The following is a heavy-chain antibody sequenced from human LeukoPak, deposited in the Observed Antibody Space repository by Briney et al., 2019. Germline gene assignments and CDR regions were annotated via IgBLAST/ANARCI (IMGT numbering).Heavy chain of an antibody. J-gene: IGHJ6*02. V-gene: IGHV1-18*01. D-gene: IGHD4-17*01. CDR3: ASLTTVTEYYYYGMDV. CDR2: ISAYNGNT. CDR1: GYTFTSYG. Sequence: ASVKVSCKASGYTFTSYGISWVRQAPGQGLEWMGWISAYNGNTNYAQKLQGRVTMTTDTSTSTTYMELRSLRSDDTAVYYCASLTTVTEYYYYGMDVWGQGTTVTVSS.